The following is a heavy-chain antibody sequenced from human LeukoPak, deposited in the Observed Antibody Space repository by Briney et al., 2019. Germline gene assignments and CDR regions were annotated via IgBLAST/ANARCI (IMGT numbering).Heavy chain of an antibody. D-gene: IGHD6-13*01. CDR2: INAGNGNT. J-gene: IGHJ6*02. CDR3: ARESKYSSSWYYYYYGMDV. V-gene: IGHV1-3*01. CDR1: GYTFTSYA. Sequence: ASVKVSCTASGYTFTSYAMHWVRQAPGQRLEWMGWINAGNGNTKYSQKFQGRVTITRDTSASTAYMELSSLRSEDTAVYYCARESKYSSSWYYYYYGMDVWGQGTTVTVSS.